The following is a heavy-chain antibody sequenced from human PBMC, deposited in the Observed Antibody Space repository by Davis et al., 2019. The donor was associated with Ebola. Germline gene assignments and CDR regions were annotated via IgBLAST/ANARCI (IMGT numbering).Heavy chain of an antibody. V-gene: IGHV3-48*03. D-gene: IGHD5-18*01. CDR3: VPGTWI. CDR1: GFTSTKYE. Sequence: GGSLRPSCAASGFTSTKYEMNRVRQAPGKGLERFSYISDCGSTTYYTDSVKGRFTISRDNAKNSLYLQMNTLRVEDTAIYYCVPGTWIRGQGTLVTVSS. J-gene: IGHJ4*02. CDR2: ISDCGSTT.